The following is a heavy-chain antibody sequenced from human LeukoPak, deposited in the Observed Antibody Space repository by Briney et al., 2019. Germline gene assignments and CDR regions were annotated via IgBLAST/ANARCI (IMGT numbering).Heavy chain of an antibody. D-gene: IGHD6-13*01. CDR3: TTDEIAAAASDTALGFGY. V-gene: IGHV3-15*01. J-gene: IGHJ4*02. CDR2: IKSKTDGGTT. Sequence: GGSLRLSCAASGFTFSNAWMSWVRQAPGKGLEWVGRIKSKTDGGTTDYAAPVKGRFTISRDDSKNTLYLQMNSLKTEDTAVYYCTTDEIAAAASDTALGFGYWGQGTLATVSS. CDR1: GFTFSNAW.